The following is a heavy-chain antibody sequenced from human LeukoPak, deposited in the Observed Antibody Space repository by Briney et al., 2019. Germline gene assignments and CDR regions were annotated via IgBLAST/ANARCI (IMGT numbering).Heavy chain of an antibody. CDR1: GFTFSSYA. CDR3: AKEYSITILGVVQNFPIGY. V-gene: IGHV3-23*01. D-gene: IGHD3-3*01. J-gene: IGHJ4*02. CDR2: ISGSGGST. Sequence: GGSLRLSCAASGFTFSSYAMSWVRQAPGKGLEWVSAISGSGGSTYYADSVKGRFTISRDNSKNTLYLQMNSLRAEDTAVYYCAKEYSITILGVVQNFPIGYWGQGTLVTVSS.